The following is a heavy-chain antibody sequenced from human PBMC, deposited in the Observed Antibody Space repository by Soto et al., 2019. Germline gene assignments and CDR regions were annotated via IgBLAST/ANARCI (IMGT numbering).Heavy chain of an antibody. CDR1: GFTFSSYG. CDR3: AKDPTLWFLMYYFDY. Sequence: QPGGSLRLSCAASGFTFSSYGMHWVRQAPGKGLEWVAVISYDGSNKYYADSVKGRFTISRDNSKNTLYLQMNSLRAEDTAVYYCAKDPTLWFLMYYFDYWGQGTLVTVSS. V-gene: IGHV3-30*18. D-gene: IGHD5-18*01. J-gene: IGHJ4*02. CDR2: ISYDGSNK.